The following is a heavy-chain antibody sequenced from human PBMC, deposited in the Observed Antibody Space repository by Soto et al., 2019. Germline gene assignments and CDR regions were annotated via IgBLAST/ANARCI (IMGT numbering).Heavy chain of an antibody. CDR3: ARGGPGLFDWFIFDY. V-gene: IGHV4-59*01. Sequence: PSETLSLTCTIAGSSISSSYWSWIRQPTGKGLEWIGYVYYSGSTNNNPSLRSRVTISVDTSKNQFSLKLRSVTAADTAVYYCARGGPGLFDWFIFDYWGQGAQVTVSS. D-gene: IGHD3-9*01. CDR2: VYYSGST. CDR1: GSSISSSY. J-gene: IGHJ4*02.